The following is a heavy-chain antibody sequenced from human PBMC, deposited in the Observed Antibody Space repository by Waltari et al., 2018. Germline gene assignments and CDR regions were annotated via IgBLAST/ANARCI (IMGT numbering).Heavy chain of an antibody. V-gene: IGHV4-59*01. CDR1: GGSISSYY. Sequence: QVQLQESGPGLVKPSETLSLTCTVSGGSISSYYWSWIRQPPGKGLEWIGYIYYSGSTNYNPSLKSRVTISVDTSKNQFSLKLSSVTAADTAVYYCARDLRSYSSSPNWFDPWGQGTLVTVSS. J-gene: IGHJ5*02. CDR3: ARDLRSYSSSPNWFDP. CDR2: IYYSGST. D-gene: IGHD6-6*01.